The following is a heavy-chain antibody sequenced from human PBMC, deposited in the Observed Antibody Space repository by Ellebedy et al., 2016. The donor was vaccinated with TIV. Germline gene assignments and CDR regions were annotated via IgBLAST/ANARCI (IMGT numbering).Heavy chain of an antibody. D-gene: IGHD3-16*01. J-gene: IGHJ4*02. CDR1: GFTFSNYW. Sequence: GGSLRLSCAASGFTFSNYWMSWVRQAPGKGLEWVANIKQDGSEKYYVDSVKGRFSISRDNAKNSLYVQMNSLRADDTAVYYCARAGGVGTVDCWGQGTLVTVSS. CDR2: IKQDGSEK. CDR3: ARAGGVGTVDC. V-gene: IGHV3-7*03.